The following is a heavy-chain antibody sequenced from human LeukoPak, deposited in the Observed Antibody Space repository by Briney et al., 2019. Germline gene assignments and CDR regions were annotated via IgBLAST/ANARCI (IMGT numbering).Heavy chain of an antibody. J-gene: IGHJ6*02. V-gene: IGHV1-69*13. CDR3: ARGGGLQFQSDSMDV. CDR1: GGTFSTSG. CDR2: IIPIFGTT. D-gene: IGHD4-11*01. Sequence: ASVKVSCKTSGGTFSTSGISWVRQAPGQGLEWMGGIIPIFGTTKYAQKFQSRVTITADESTSTAHMELSSLRSEDTALYFCARGGGLQFQSDSMDVWGQGTTVTVSS.